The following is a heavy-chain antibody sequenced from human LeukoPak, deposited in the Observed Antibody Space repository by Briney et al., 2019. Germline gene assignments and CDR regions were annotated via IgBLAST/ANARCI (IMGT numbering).Heavy chain of an antibody. CDR2: ISGSSSTI. Sequence: GGALRLSCAASGFTFSSYSMNWVRQAPGKGLEWVSYISGSSSTIYYADSVKGRFTISRDNAKNSLYLQMNSLRAEDTAVYYCARGREGNDYWGQGTLVTVSS. V-gene: IGHV3-48*04. CDR1: GFTFSSYS. CDR3: ARGREGNDY. J-gene: IGHJ4*02. D-gene: IGHD1-1*01.